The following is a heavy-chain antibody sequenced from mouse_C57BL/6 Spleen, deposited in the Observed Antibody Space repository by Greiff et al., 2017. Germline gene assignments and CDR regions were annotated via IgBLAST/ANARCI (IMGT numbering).Heavy chain of an antibody. CDR1: GYTFTDYT. CDR3: AYWTVYYFDD. CDR2: IYPSDGST. J-gene: IGHJ2*01. V-gene: IGHV1-78*01. D-gene: IGHD2-1*01. Sequence: QVQLQQPDAELVKPGASVKISCKASGYTFTDYTIHWVKQRPEQGLEWIGNIYPSDGSTNYNEKFKSKATLTVDKSSSTAYMQLSSLTSEDSAVYVCAYWTVYYFDDWGQGTTVTVSS.